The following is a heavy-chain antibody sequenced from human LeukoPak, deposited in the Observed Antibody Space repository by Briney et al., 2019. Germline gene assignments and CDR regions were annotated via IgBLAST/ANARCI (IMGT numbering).Heavy chain of an antibody. D-gene: IGHD5-18*01. V-gene: IGHV3-7*01. J-gene: IGHJ4*02. CDR3: ATKGYSYAKGY. CDR2: IKQDGSEK. CDR1: GFTFSSYW. Sequence: PGGSLRLSCAASGFTFSSYWMSWVRQAPGKGLEWVANIKQDGSEKYYVDSVKGRFTISRDNAKNSLYLQMNSLRAEDTAVYYCATKGYSYAKGYWGQGTLVTVSS.